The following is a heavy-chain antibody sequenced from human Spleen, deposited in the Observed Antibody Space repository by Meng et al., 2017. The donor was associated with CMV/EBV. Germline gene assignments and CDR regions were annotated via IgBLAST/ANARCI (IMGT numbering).Heavy chain of an antibody. D-gene: IGHD3-22*01. V-gene: IGHV3-9*01. Sequence: GGSLRLSCAASGFTFGDYAMYWVRQAPGKGLEWVSGISRNSDSLVYADSVKGRFTISRDNAKNTLYLQMNSLRAEDTAVYYCARVGEYYDSSGYPDDAFDIWGQGTMVTVSS. CDR2: ISRNSDSL. J-gene: IGHJ3*02. CDR1: GFTFGDYA. CDR3: ARVGEYYDSSGYPDDAFDI.